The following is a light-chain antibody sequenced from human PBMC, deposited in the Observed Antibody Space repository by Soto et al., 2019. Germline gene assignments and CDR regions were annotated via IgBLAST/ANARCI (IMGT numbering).Light chain of an antibody. CDR1: SSNIGSNT. J-gene: IGLJ2*01. Sequence: QPVLTQPPSASGTPGQRVTISCSGGSSNIGSNTVNWYQQLPGTAPKLLIYSNDQRPSGVPDRFSGSKSGTSGSLAISGLQSEDETDYYCAAWDDGLNGVVFGGGTQLTVL. V-gene: IGLV1-44*01. CDR2: SND. CDR3: AAWDDGLNGVV.